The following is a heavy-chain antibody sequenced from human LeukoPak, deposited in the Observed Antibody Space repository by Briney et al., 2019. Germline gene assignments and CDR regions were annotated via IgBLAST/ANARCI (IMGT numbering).Heavy chain of an antibody. J-gene: IGHJ4*02. CDR3: ARDFRPYSSGWNGGGGFFDY. V-gene: IGHV3-30-3*01. CDR2: ISYDGSNK. D-gene: IGHD6-19*01. Sequence: GGSLRLSCAASGYTFSSYAMHWVRQAPGKGLEWVAVISYDGSNKYYADSVKGRFTISKDISKNTLYLQMNSLRVEDTAVYYCARDFRPYSSGWNGGGGFFDYWGQGTLVTVSS. CDR1: GYTFSSYA.